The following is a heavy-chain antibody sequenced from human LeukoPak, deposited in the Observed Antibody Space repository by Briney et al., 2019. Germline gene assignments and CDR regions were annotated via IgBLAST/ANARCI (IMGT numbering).Heavy chain of an antibody. CDR2: IIPIFGTA. Sequence: AASLTVSCKASGGTFSSYAISWVRHAPGPGLEWMGGIIPIFGTANYAQTSQSRVTITADESTSTAYMELSSLRSEDTAVYYCARSPDRWTKTYYYGSGSYDAFDIWGQGTMVTVSS. CDR1: GGTFSSYA. V-gene: IGHV1-69*13. D-gene: IGHD3-10*01. J-gene: IGHJ3*02. CDR3: ARSPDRWTKTYYYGSGSYDAFDI.